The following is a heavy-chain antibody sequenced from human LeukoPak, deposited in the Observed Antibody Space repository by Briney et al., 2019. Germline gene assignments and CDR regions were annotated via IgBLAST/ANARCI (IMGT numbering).Heavy chain of an antibody. Sequence: GASVKVSCKASGGTFSSYAISWVRQAPGQGLEWMGGIIPIFGTANYAQKFQGRVTITTDESTSTAYMELSSLRSEDTAVYYCARVWKGDYGDYFFDYWGQGTLVTVSS. CDR2: IIPIFGTA. V-gene: IGHV1-69*05. D-gene: IGHD4-17*01. CDR1: GGTFSSYA. CDR3: ARVWKGDYGDYFFDY. J-gene: IGHJ4*02.